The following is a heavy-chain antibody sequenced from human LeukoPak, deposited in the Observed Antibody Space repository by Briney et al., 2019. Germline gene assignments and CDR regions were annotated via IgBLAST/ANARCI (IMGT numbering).Heavy chain of an antibody. Sequence: PGGSLRLSCAASGFTFSSYAMSWVRQAPGKGLEWVAVISYDGSNKYYADSVKGRFTISRDNSKNTLYLQMNSLRAEDTAVYYCAREGRGSSWFPQHYGMDVWGQGTTVTVSS. CDR2: ISYDGSNK. CDR3: AREGRGSSWFPQHYGMDV. V-gene: IGHV3-30*04. CDR1: GFTFSSYA. D-gene: IGHD6-13*01. J-gene: IGHJ6*02.